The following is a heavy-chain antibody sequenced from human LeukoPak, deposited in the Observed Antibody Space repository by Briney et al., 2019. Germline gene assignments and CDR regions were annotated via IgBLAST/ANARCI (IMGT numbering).Heavy chain of an antibody. CDR2: IKQDATEK. CDR3: ARDRGYSTFDY. Sequence: GGSLRLSCAASGFTFSNYWMRWVRQAPGKGLEWVANIKQDATEKNYVDSVKGRFTISRDNAKNSLYLQMNSLRVEDTAVYYCARDRGYSTFDYWGQGTLVTVSS. D-gene: IGHD3-22*01. J-gene: IGHJ4*02. V-gene: IGHV3-7*01. CDR1: GFTFSNYW.